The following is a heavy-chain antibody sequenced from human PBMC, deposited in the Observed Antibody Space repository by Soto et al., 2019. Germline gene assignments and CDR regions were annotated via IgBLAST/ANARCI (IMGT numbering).Heavy chain of an antibody. CDR3: VRDMKLCRFDS. D-gene: IGHD2-21*01. J-gene: IGHJ4*02. Sequence: GGSLRLSCAASGLTFRSYWMHWVRQAPGKGLVWVSRINTDGSVAMYVDSVKGRFTISRDNAKNTLYLHMNSLRAEHTAVYYGVRDMKLCRFDSWGQETRVPVSS. CDR1: GLTFRSYW. V-gene: IGHV3-74*03. CDR2: INTDGSVA.